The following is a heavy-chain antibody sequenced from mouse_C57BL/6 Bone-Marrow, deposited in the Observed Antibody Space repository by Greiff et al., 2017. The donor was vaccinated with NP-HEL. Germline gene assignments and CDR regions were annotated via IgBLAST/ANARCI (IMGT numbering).Heavy chain of an antibody. CDR3: AREGNGLCSNPYYFDY. V-gene: IGHV1-61*01. D-gene: IGHD2-5*01. CDR2: IYPSDSET. CDR1: GYTFTSYW. J-gene: IGHJ2*01. Sequence: QVQLQQPGAELVRPGSSVKLSCKASGYTFTSYWMDWVKQRPGQGLEWIGNIYPSDSETHYNQKFKDKATLTVDKSSSTAYMQLSSLTSEDSVVYYCAREGNGLCSNPYYFDYWGQGTTLTVSS.